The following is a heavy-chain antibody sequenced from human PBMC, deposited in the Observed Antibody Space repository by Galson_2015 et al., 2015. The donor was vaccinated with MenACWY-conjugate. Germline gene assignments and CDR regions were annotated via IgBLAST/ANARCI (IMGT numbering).Heavy chain of an antibody. CDR1: GFTFSSYS. J-gene: IGHJ4*02. D-gene: IGHD6-19*01. Sequence: SLRLSCAASGFTFSSYSMNWVRQAPGKGLEWVSYISSSSSTIYYADSVKGRFTISRDNAKNSLYLQMNSLRAEDTAVYYCASVSSVMVVGNFDYWGQGTLVTVSS. V-gene: IGHV3-48*01. CDR3: ASVSSVMVVGNFDY. CDR2: ISSSSSTI.